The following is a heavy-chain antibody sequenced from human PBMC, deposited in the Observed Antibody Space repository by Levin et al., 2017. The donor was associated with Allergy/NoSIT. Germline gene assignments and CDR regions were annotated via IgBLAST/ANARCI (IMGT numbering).Heavy chain of an antibody. J-gene: IGHJ5*02. CDR3: TRDIAARHWFDP. D-gene: IGHD6-6*01. CDR2: LRSNRHGGTS. CDR1: GFTFGDYA. V-gene: IGHV3-49*03. Sequence: PPGGSLRLSCSASGFTFGDYAMSWFRQAPGKGLEWVAFLRSNRHGGTSEYAASVRGRFIISRDDSKSIAYLQMNSLKIEDTAVYYCTRDIAARHWFDPWGQGTLVTVSS.